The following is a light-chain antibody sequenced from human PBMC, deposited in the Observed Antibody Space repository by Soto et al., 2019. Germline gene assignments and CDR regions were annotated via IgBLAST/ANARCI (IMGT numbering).Light chain of an antibody. CDR1: QSVSSSY. Sequence: EIVLTQSPGTLSLSPGERATLSCRASQSVSSSYLAWYQQKPGQAPRLLIYGASSRTTGIPDRFSCSGSGTDFTLTPSRREPEGVAVRYCQHYGISSYTFGQGTKREIK. V-gene: IGKV3-20*01. CDR2: GAS. J-gene: IGKJ2*01. CDR3: QHYGISSYT.